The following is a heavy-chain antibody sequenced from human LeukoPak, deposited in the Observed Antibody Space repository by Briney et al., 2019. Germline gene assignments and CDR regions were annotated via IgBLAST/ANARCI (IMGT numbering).Heavy chain of an antibody. D-gene: IGHD5-12*01. J-gene: IGHJ4*02. CDR1: GFTFNIYE. CDR3: AKEDIAGNGFPFDS. CDR2: ISSSGRSI. Sequence: PGGSLILSCAASGFTFNIYEMNWVRRAPGKGPEWISYISSSGRSIYYADSVKGRFTISRDNAKNSVYLQMNSLRVEDTAIYYCAKEDIAGNGFPFDSWGQGTMVTVSS. V-gene: IGHV3-48*03.